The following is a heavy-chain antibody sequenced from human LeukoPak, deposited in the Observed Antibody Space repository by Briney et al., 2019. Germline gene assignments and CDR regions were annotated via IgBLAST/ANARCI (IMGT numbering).Heavy chain of an antibody. CDR3: ARGIAAALSDY. Sequence: AGGSLRLSCAASGFTVSSNYMSWVRQAPGKGLEWVSVIYSGGSTYYADSVKGRFTISRDNSKNTLYLQMSSLRAEDTAVYYCARGIAAALSDYWGQGTLVTVSS. J-gene: IGHJ4*02. CDR1: GFTVSSNY. CDR2: IYSGGST. D-gene: IGHD6-13*01. V-gene: IGHV3-66*01.